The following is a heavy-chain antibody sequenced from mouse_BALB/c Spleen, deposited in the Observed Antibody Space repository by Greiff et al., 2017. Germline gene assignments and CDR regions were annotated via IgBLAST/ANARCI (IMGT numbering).Heavy chain of an antibody. V-gene: IGHV5-17*02. Sequence: EVNVVESGGGLVQPGGSRKLSCAASGFTFSSFGMHWVRQAPEKGLEWVAYISSGSSTIYYADTVKGRFTISRDNPKNTLFLQMTSLRSEDTAMYYCARSYGSSYAFAYWGQGTLVTVSA. CDR2: ISSGSSTI. J-gene: IGHJ3*01. CDR1: GFTFSSFG. CDR3: ARSYGSSYAFAY. D-gene: IGHD1-1*01.